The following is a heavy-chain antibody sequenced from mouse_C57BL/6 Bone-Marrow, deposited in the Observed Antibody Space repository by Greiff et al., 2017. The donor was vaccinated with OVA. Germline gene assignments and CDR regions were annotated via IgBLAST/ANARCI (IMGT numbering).Heavy chain of an antibody. V-gene: IGHV5-4*01. CDR3: ARDPTYGSSPAWFAY. CDR1: GFTFSSYA. Sequence: EVKLVESGGGLVKPGGSLKLSCAASGFTFSSYAMSWVRQTPEKRLEWVATISDGGSYTYYPDNVKGRFTISRDNAKNNLYLQMSHLMSEDTAMYYCARDPTYGSSPAWFAYWGQGTLVTVSA. J-gene: IGHJ3*01. D-gene: IGHD1-1*01. CDR2: ISDGGSYT.